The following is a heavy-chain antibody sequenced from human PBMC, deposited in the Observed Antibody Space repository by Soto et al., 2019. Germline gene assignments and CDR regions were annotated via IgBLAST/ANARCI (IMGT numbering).Heavy chain of an antibody. CDR2: IIPIFGTA. CDR3: ARDKRGGSSSFYYYYYGMDV. D-gene: IGHD6-6*01. V-gene: IGHV1-69*01. CDR1: GGTFSSYA. Sequence: QVQLVQSGAEVKKPGSSVKVSCKASGGTFSSYAISWVRQAPGQGLEWMGGIIPIFGTANYAQKFQGRVTITADESTSTAYMELSSVRSEDTAVYYCARDKRGGSSSFYYYYYGMDVWGQGTTVTVSS. J-gene: IGHJ6*02.